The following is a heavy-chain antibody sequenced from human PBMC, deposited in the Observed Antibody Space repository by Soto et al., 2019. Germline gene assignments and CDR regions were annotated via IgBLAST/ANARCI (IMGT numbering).Heavy chain of an antibody. CDR3: ARRAVLPDYYGSGGPIKHYYYYMDV. Sequence: PSETLSLTCTVSGGSISSYYWSWIRQPPGKGLEWIGYIYYSGSTNYNPSLKSRVTISVDTSKNQFSLKLSPVTAADTAVYYCARRAVLPDYYGSGGPIKHYYYYMDVWGKGTTVTVSS. D-gene: IGHD3-10*01. V-gene: IGHV4-59*08. J-gene: IGHJ6*03. CDR2: IYYSGST. CDR1: GGSISSYY.